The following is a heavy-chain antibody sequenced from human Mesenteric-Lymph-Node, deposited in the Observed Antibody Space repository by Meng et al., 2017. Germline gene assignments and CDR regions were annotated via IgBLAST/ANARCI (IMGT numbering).Heavy chain of an antibody. CDR3: ARVPPSSGWTFDY. D-gene: IGHD6-19*01. Sequence: SETLSLTCTVSGGSISSSSYYWGWIRQPPGKGLEWIGSIYYSGSTYYNPSLKSRVTISVDTSKNQFSLKLSSVTAADTAVYYCARVPPSSGWTFDYWGQGTLVTVSS. CDR2: IYYSGST. V-gene: IGHV4-39*07. J-gene: IGHJ4*02. CDR1: GGSISSSSYY.